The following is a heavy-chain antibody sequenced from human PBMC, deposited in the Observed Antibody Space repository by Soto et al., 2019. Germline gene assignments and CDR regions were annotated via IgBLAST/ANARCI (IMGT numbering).Heavy chain of an antibody. J-gene: IGHJ4*02. CDR1: GFTFSSYA. V-gene: IGHV3-30-3*01. D-gene: IGHD6-19*01. CDR3: ARRQFFSFDS. Sequence: GGSLRLSCAASGFTFSSYAMHWVRQAPGKGLEWVAVISYDGSNKYYADSVKGRFTISRDNSKNTLYLQMNSLRAEDTAVYYCARRQFFSFDSWGQGILVTVSS. CDR2: ISYDGSNK.